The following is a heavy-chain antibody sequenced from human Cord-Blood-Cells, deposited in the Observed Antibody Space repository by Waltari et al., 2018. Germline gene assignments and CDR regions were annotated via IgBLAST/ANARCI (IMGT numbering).Heavy chain of an antibody. CDR2: IYYSGST. V-gene: IGHV4-39*01. CDR3: ARHCSGGSCFDY. CDR1: GGSISSSSYY. Sequence: QLQLQESGPGLVKPSETLSLTYTVSGGSISSSSYYWGWIRQPPGKGLEWIGSIYYSGSTYYNPSLKSRVTISVDTSKNQFSLKLSSVTAADTAVYYCARHCSGGSCFDYWGQGTLVTVSS. J-gene: IGHJ4*02. D-gene: IGHD2-15*01.